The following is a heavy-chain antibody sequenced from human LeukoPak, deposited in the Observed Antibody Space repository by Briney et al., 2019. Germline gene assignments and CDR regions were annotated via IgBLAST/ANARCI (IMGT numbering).Heavy chain of an antibody. CDR3: ASVTVTTWAPDGHMDV. CDR2: IIPMFGTT. D-gene: IGHD4-11*01. J-gene: IGHJ6*03. CDR1: GGTFSNYA. Sequence: VASVMVSCKASGGTFSNYAISWVRQAPGQGLEWMGRIIPMFGTTNYAQKFQGRVTITTDESTSTAYMEVSSLRIEDTAVYYCASVTVTTWAPDGHMDVWGKGSTVTVSS. V-gene: IGHV1-69*05.